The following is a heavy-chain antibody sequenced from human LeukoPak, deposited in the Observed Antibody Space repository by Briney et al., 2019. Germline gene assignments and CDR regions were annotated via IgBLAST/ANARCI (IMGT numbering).Heavy chain of an antibody. D-gene: IGHD6-19*01. J-gene: IGHJ4*02. V-gene: IGHV3-21*01. CDR1: EFTVSSNH. CDR3: ARGKYSSGWFDY. CDR2: ITTSSTYI. Sequence: GGSLRLSCAASEFTVSSNHMSWVRQAPGKGLEWVSSITTSSTYISYADSVKGRFTISRDNAKNSLYLQMNSLRAEDTAVYYCARGKYSSGWFDYWGQGTLVTVSS.